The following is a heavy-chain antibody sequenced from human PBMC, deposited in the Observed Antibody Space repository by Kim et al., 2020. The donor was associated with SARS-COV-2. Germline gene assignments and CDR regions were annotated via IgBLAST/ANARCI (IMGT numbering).Heavy chain of an antibody. V-gene: IGHV4-34*01. Sequence: TPSLKGRVPISVDTSKNQFSLKLSSVTAADTAVYYCARGRDFWDPDAFDIWGQGTMVTVSS. J-gene: IGHJ3*02. CDR3: ARGRDFWDPDAFDI. D-gene: IGHD3-3*01.